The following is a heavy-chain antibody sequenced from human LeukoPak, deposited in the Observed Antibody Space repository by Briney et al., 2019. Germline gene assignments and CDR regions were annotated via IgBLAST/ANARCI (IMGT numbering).Heavy chain of an antibody. CDR1: GFTFSNYG. Sequence: GGSLRLSCAASGFTFSNYGMSWLRQAPGKGLEWVSAITGSGDDAYYADSVHGRFTMSRDDSKSTLYLQMNSLRVEDTALYYCAKESTGSSPDYWGQGILVTVSS. CDR2: ITGSGDDA. V-gene: IGHV3-23*01. J-gene: IGHJ4*02. D-gene: IGHD1-26*01. CDR3: AKESTGSSPDY.